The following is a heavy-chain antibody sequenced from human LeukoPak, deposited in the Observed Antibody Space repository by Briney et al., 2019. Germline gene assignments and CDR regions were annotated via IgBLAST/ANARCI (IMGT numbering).Heavy chain of an antibody. J-gene: IGHJ5*02. CDR3: ATHIVVVPAAIYESWFDP. Sequence: SETLSLTCTVSGGSISSSSYYWGWIRQPPGKGLEWIGSIYYSGSTYYNPSLKSRVTISVDTSKNQFSLKLSSVTAADTAVHYCATHIVVVPAAIYESWFDPWGQGTLVTVSS. CDR1: GGSISSSSYY. V-gene: IGHV4-39*01. CDR2: IYYSGST. D-gene: IGHD2-2*01.